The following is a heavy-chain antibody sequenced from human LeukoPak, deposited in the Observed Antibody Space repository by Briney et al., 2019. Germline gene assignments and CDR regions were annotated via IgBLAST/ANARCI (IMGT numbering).Heavy chain of an antibody. D-gene: IGHD5-12*01. CDR1: GFTFSRYA. V-gene: IGHV3-23*01. CDR2: MGGSGGST. CDR3: AKQNSGYDLIIRY. Sequence: GGSLRLSCAACGFTFSRYAMSWVRQARGGGLGWVSAMGGSGGSTYYADSVEGRVTISRDNSKNTLYQQMNSLRGEDTAVFYSAKQNSGYDLIIRYWRQGPLVTVSS. J-gene: IGHJ4*02.